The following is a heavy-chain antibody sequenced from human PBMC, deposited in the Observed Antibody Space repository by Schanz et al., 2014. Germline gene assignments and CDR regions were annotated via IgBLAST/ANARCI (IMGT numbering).Heavy chain of an antibody. Sequence: QVQLQESGPGLVKPSQTLSLTCTVSGASISSRDFYWSWIRQFPGKGLEWIGYISYSGRTYYSPSLKSRLTMSVDTSKNQFSLRLSSVTAADTAIHYCSRGECSSTSCHEVAPPDDWGQGTLVTVSS. J-gene: IGHJ4*02. CDR1: GASISSRDFY. V-gene: IGHV4-31*03. D-gene: IGHD2-2*01. CDR3: SRGECSSTSCHEVAPPDD. CDR2: ISYSGRT.